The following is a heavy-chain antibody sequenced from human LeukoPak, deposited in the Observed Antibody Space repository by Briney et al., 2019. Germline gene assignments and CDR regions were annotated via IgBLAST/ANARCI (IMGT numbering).Heavy chain of an antibody. CDR1: GFTFSSYW. CDR2: IKQDGSEK. D-gene: IGHD3-3*01. Sequence: PGGSLRLSCAASGFTFSSYWMSWVRQAPGKGLEWVANIKQDGSEKYYVDSVKGRFTIPRDNAKNSLYLQMNSLRAEDTAVYYCARDRNYDFWSGYGDAFDIWGQGTMVTVSS. CDR3: ARDRNYDFWSGYGDAFDI. J-gene: IGHJ3*02. V-gene: IGHV3-7*01.